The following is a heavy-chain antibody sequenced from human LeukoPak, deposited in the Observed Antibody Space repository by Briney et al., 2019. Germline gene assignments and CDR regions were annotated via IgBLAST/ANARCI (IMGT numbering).Heavy chain of an antibody. V-gene: IGHV3-23*01. CDR2: ISGSGGST. CDR1: GFTFSSYS. J-gene: IGHJ4*02. CDR3: AKVPGRVVTKNPFDY. Sequence: GGSLRLSCAASGFTFSSYSMNWVRQAPGKGLEWVSAISGSGGSTSYADSVKGRFTISRDNSKNTLYLQMNSLRAEDTAVYYCAKVPGRVVTKNPFDYWGQGTLVTVSS. D-gene: IGHD4-23*01.